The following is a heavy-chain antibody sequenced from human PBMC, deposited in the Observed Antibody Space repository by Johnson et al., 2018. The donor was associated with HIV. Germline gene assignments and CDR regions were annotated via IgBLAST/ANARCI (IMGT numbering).Heavy chain of an antibody. J-gene: IGHJ3*02. V-gene: IGHV3-30-3*01. CDR3: ARDLAGTERGNAFDI. Sequence: QVQLVESGGGLVQSGGSLRLSCGASGFSVSNTYMNWVRQAPGKGLEWVVVISYDGTNKYYADPVKGRFTVSRDNSKNTLYLQMNSLRAEDTAVYYCARDLAGTERGNAFDIWGQGTMVTVSS. D-gene: IGHD1-1*01. CDR2: ISYDGTNK. CDR1: GFSVSNTY.